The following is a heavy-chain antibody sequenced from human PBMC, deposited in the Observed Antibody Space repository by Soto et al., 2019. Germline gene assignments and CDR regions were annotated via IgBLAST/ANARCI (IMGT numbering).Heavy chain of an antibody. CDR1: GFTFSSYA. J-gene: IGHJ4*02. CDR3: ARIGGSYESDFDY. D-gene: IGHD1-26*01. V-gene: IGHV3-30-3*01. Sequence: QVQLVESGGGVVQPGRSLRLSCAASGFTFSSYAMHWVRQAPGKGLEWVAVISYDGSNKYYADSVKGRFTISRDNSKNTRYLQMNSLKAEDTAVYYCARIGGSYESDFDYWGQGTLVTVSS. CDR2: ISYDGSNK.